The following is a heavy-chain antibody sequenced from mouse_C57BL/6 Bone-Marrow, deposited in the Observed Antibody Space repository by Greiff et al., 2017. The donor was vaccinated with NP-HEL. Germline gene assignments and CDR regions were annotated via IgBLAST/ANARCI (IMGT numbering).Heavy chain of an antibody. CDR1: GFTFSSYG. Sequence: EVQVVESGGDLVKPGGSLKLSCAASGFTFSSYGMSWVRQTPDKRLEWVATISSGGGYTYYPDSVKGRFTISRDNAKNTLYLQMSRLRSQYTDMYYCARQPWFPLIYSNFAGFAYWGQGTLVTVSA. D-gene: IGHD2-5*01. CDR3: ARQPWFPLIYSNFAGFAY. CDR2: ISSGGGYT. V-gene: IGHV5-6*01. J-gene: IGHJ3*01.